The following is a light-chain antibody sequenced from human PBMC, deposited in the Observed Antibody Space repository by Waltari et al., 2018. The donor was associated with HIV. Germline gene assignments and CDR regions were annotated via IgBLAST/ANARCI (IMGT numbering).Light chain of an antibody. Sequence: QSALTPPASVSVSPGQSITISCTGSSNDVGGYNYVSWYQQHPGKAPRLMIYDVSTRPSGVSDRFSGSKSGDTASLTISGLQPEDEADYYCESYTSTSVWVFGGGTRLTVL. CDR2: DVS. CDR1: SNDVGGYNY. V-gene: IGLV2-14*03. CDR3: ESYTSTSVWV. J-gene: IGLJ3*02.